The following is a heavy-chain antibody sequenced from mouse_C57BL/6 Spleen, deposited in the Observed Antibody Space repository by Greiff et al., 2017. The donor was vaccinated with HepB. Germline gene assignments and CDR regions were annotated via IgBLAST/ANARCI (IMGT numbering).Heavy chain of an antibody. CDR1: GYTFTSYW. J-gene: IGHJ2*01. CDR3: AREAGAERPFDY. V-gene: IGHV1-55*01. Sequence: VQLQQPGAELVKPGASVKMSCKASGYTFTSYWITWVKQRPGQGLEWIGDIYPGSGSTNYNEKFKSKATLTVDTSSSTAYMQLSSLTSEDSAVYYSAREAGAERPFDYWGQGTTLTVSS. CDR2: IYPGSGST.